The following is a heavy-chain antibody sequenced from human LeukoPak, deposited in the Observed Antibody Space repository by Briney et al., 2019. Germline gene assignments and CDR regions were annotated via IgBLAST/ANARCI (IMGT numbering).Heavy chain of an antibody. D-gene: IGHD3-16*02. V-gene: IGHV1-18*01. J-gene: IGHJ4*02. CDR2: MSTYNGNT. CDR1: GYTFTSYG. Sequence: ASVKVSCKTFGYTFTSYGIAWVRQAPGQGLEWMGWMSTYNGNTNYAQKLQGRVTMTTDTSTSTAYMELRSLRSDDTAVYYCARVYDYIWGTYRYSLPEYWGQGTLVTVSS. CDR3: ARVYDYIWGTYRYSLPEY.